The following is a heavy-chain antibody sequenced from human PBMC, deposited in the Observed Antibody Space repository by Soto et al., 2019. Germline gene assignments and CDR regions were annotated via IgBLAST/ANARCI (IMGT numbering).Heavy chain of an antibody. D-gene: IGHD3-22*01. CDR3: VRDWTHDDSRGPGDY. J-gene: IGHJ4*02. V-gene: IGHV1-3*01. CDR1: GYPFPSYT. Sequence: GASGKVAGNASGYPFPSYTMNWVRQAPGQGLEWMGWINAGNGDKKYSQKFQGRVTITRDTYAITAYMELSNRRSEDTAVYYCVRDWTHDDSRGPGDYWGQGTLVTVTS. CDR2: INAGNGDK.